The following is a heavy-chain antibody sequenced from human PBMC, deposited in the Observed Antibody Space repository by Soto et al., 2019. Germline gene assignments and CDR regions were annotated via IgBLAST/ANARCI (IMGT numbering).Heavy chain of an antibody. CDR3: AKSNAVWSYYNY. CDR2: ISGSGGST. V-gene: IGHV3-23*01. J-gene: IGHJ4*02. D-gene: IGHD1-26*01. Sequence: GGSLRLSCAASGFTFSSYAMSWDRQAPGKGLEWVSAISGSGGSTYYADSVKGRFTISRDNSKNTLYLQMNSLRAEDTAVYYCAKSNAVWSYYNYWGQGTLVTVSS. CDR1: GFTFSSYA.